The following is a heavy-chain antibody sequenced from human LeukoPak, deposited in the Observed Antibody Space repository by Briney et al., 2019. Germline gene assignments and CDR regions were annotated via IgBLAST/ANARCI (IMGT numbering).Heavy chain of an antibody. D-gene: IGHD5-24*01. J-gene: IGHJ6*02. CDR1: GYTFTSYG. CDR2: ISAYNGNT. CDR3: ARDRTIHGMDV. V-gene: IGHV1-18*01. Sequence: ASVKVSCKASGYTFTSYGISWVRQAPGEGVEWMGWISAYNGNTNYAQKLQGRVTMTPDTSTSTAYMELRSLGSDDTAVYYCARDRTIHGMDVWGQGTTVTVSS.